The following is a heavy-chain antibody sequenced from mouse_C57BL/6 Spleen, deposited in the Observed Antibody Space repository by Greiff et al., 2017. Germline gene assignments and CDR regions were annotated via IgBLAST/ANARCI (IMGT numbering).Heavy chain of an antibody. Sequence: EVQLVESGTVLARPGASVKMSCKTSGYTFTSYWMHWVKQRPGQGLEWIGAIYPGNSDTSYNQKFKGKAKLTAVTSASTAYMELSSLTNEDSAVYYCTGGYDGGWYFDVWGTGTTVTVSS. CDR1: GYTFTSYW. J-gene: IGHJ1*03. D-gene: IGHD2-2*01. V-gene: IGHV1-5*01. CDR2: IYPGNSDT. CDR3: TGGYDGGWYFDV.